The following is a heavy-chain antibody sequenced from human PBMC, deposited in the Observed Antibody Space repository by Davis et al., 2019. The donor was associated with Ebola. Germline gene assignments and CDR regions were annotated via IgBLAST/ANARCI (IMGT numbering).Heavy chain of an antibody. Sequence: SETLSLTCAVSGYSISSSNWWGWIRQPPGKGLEWIGYIYYSGSTYYNPSLKSRVTMSVDTSKNQFSLKLSSVTAADTAVYYCARASVVGATPFDYWGQGTLVTVSS. CDR3: ARASVVGATPFDY. CDR2: IYYSGST. CDR1: GYSISSSNW. J-gene: IGHJ4*02. V-gene: IGHV4-28*03. D-gene: IGHD1-26*01.